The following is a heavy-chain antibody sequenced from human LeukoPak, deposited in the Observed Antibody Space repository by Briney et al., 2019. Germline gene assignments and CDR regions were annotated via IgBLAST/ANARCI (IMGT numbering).Heavy chain of an antibody. CDR1: GGSISSGGYY. CDR3: ARDPKEQLVAFDI. D-gene: IGHD6-6*01. Sequence: KPSETLSLTCTVSGGSISSGGYYWSWIRQPPGKGLEWIGYIYHSGSTYYNPSLKSRVTISVDRSKNQFSLKLSSVTAADTAVYYCARDPKEQLVAFDIWGQGTMVTVSS. V-gene: IGHV4-30-2*01. CDR2: IYHSGST. J-gene: IGHJ3*02.